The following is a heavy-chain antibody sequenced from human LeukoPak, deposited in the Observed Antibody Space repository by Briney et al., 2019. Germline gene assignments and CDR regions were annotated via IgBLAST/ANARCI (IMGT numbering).Heavy chain of an antibody. D-gene: IGHD6-19*01. CDR1: GFTVSSNY. J-gene: IGHJ4*02. V-gene: IGHV3-53*01. CDR3: ARGARIAVALYYFDY. Sequence: PGGSLGLSCAASGFTVSSNYMSWVRQAPGKGLEWVSVIYSGGSTYYADSVKGRFTISRDNSKNTLYLQMNSLRAEDTAVYYCARGARIAVALYYFDYWGQGTLVTVSS. CDR2: IYSGGST.